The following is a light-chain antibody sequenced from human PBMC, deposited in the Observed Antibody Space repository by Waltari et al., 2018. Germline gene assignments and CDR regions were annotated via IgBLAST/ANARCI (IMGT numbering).Light chain of an antibody. V-gene: IGLV1-51*02. Sequence: QSVLTQPPSVPAAPGQKVTIPCSGRSSNIGNNYVSWYQQLPGTAPKLLIYESNKRPSGIPDRFSGAKSGTSATLGITGLQTGDEADYYCGTWDSSLRSVVFGGGTKLTVL. J-gene: IGLJ2*01. CDR3: GTWDSSLRSVV. CDR2: ESN. CDR1: SSNIGNNY.